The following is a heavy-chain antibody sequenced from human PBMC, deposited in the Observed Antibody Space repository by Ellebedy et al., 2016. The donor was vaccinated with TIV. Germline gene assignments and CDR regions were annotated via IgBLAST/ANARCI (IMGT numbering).Heavy chain of an antibody. V-gene: IGHV4-34*01. CDR3: ARGPMTTVTYVDY. CDR2: INHSGST. D-gene: IGHD4-17*01. J-gene: IGHJ4*02. Sequence: MPSETLSLTCAVYGGSFSGYYWSWIRQPPGKGLEWIGEINHSGSTNYNPSLKSRVTISVDTSKNQFSLKLSSVTAADTAVYYCARGPMTTVTYVDYWGQGTLVTVSS. CDR1: GGSFSGYY.